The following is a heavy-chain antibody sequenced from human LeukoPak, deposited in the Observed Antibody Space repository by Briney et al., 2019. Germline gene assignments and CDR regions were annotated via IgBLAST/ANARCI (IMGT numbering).Heavy chain of an antibody. D-gene: IGHD2-15*01. CDR1: GFTFSSYA. CDR3: AKDRVVVAATLPDAFGI. J-gene: IGHJ3*02. V-gene: IGHV3-23*01. CDR2: ISGSGGST. Sequence: GGSLRLSCAASGFTFSSYAMSWVRQAPGKGLEWVSAISGSGGSTYYADSVKGRFTISRDNSKNTLYLQMNSLRAEDTAVYYCAKDRVVVAATLPDAFGIWGQGTMVTVSS.